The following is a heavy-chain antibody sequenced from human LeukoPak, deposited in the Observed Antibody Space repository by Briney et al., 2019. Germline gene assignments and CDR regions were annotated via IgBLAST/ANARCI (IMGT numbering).Heavy chain of an antibody. Sequence: GGSLRLSCAASGFIVSSNYMSWVRQAPGKGLEWVANIKQDGSEKTYVDSVKGRFTISRDNAKISLYLQMNSLRAEDTAVYYCARDRGCSSNSCDDAFDIWGQGTMVIVSS. V-gene: IGHV3-7*01. CDR3: ARDRGCSSNSCDDAFDI. CDR2: IKQDGSEK. D-gene: IGHD2-2*01. CDR1: GFIVSSNY. J-gene: IGHJ3*02.